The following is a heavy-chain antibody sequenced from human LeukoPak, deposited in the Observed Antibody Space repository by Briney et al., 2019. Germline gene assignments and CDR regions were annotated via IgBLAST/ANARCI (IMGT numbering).Heavy chain of an antibody. CDR2: ISGSGGST. CDR1: GFTFSNAW. V-gene: IGHV3-21*06. J-gene: IGHJ4*02. Sequence: SGGSLRLSCAASGFTFSNAWMSWVRQAPGKGLEWVSAISGSGGSTYYADSVKGRFTISRDNAKNSLYLQMNSLRAEDTAVCYCARDKVVGATVFDYWGQGTLVTVST. CDR3: ARDKVVGATVFDY. D-gene: IGHD1-26*01.